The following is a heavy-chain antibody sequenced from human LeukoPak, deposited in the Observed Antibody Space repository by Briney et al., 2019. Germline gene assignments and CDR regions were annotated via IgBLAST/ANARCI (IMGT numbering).Heavy chain of an antibody. CDR3: VRVKSGSISDS. V-gene: IGHV4-39*07. CDR1: GGSISSSNYY. Sequence: SESLSLTCTVSGGSISSSNYYWGWIRQPPGEGLEWIASISYSGSTYYNPSVKSRVAISRDTSKNQFSLSLNSVTAADTAVYYCVRVKSGSISDSWGQGTLVTVSS. CDR2: ISYSGST. J-gene: IGHJ4*02. D-gene: IGHD1-26*01.